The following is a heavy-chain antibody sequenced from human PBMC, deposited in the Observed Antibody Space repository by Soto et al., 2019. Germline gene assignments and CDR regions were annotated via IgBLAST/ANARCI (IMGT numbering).Heavy chain of an antibody. CDR1: GFTFSSYA. J-gene: IGHJ4*02. CDR3: ARGSKESYPGSRIFDL. D-gene: IGHD3-10*01. CDR2: ISGSGGDR. Sequence: GGSLRLSCAASGFTFSSYAMSWVRQAPGKGLEWVSAISGSGGDRKYSDSVGGHFTISRDNSKNTLYLRMNSLRAEDSAVYYCARGSKESYPGSRIFDLWGRGTLVTVSS. V-gene: IGHV3-23*01.